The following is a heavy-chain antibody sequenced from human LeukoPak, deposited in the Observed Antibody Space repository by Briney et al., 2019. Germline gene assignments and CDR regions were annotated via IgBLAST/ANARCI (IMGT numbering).Heavy chain of an antibody. J-gene: IGHJ5*02. CDR1: GFNLRDYW. V-gene: IGHV3-74*01. Sequence: GRSLRLSCAASGFNLRDYWMHWVRQAPGKGLVWVSRLGTDGTYTNYADSVRGRFTISRDNAKNTLYLQMDSLRAEDTAFYYCVRDPSNSGNWFDLWGQGTLVTVSS. D-gene: IGHD4-11*01. CDR3: VRDPSNSGNWFDL. CDR2: LGTDGTYT.